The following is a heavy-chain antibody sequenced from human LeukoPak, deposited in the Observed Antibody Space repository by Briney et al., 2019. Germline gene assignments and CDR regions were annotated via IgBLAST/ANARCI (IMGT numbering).Heavy chain of an antibody. CDR1: EYSFTSYW. D-gene: IGHD6-13*01. Sequence: GESLKISCKGSEYSFTSYWIGWVRQMPGKGLGWRGIIYPGDSDTRYSPSFQGQVTISADKSISTAYLQWSSLKASDTAMYYCARPSSWNRNAVDYWGQGTLVTVSS. CDR3: ARPSSWNRNAVDY. V-gene: IGHV5-51*01. CDR2: IYPGDSDT. J-gene: IGHJ4*02.